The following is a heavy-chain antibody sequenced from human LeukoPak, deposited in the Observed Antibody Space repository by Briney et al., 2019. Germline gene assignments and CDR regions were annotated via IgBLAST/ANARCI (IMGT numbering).Heavy chain of an antibody. CDR1: GFRFDDYA. D-gene: IGHD6-13*01. Sequence: PGGSLRLSGAASGFRFDDYAMHWVRQAPGKGLEWVSGISWDSAAIGYADSVRGRFTLSRDNAKNSLFLQMSSLRVEDTALYYCTKRARMGIAAAGDGFHIWGQGTMVTVSS. J-gene: IGHJ3*02. V-gene: IGHV3-9*01. CDR2: ISWDSAAI. CDR3: TKRARMGIAAAGDGFHI.